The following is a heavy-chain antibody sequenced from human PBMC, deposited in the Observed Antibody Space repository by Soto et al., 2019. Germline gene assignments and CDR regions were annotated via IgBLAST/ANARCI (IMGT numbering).Heavy chain of an antibody. CDR2: IYYSGST. CDR1: GGSISSSSYY. Sequence: SETLSLTCTVSGGSISSSSYYWGWIRQTPGKGLEWIGSIYYSGSTYYNPSLKSRVTISVDTSKNQFSLKLSYVTATDTAVYYCGSSDTSSFTAWFDPWGHGTLVTV. J-gene: IGHJ5*02. V-gene: IGHV4-39*01. D-gene: IGHD6-6*01. CDR3: GSSDTSSFTAWFDP.